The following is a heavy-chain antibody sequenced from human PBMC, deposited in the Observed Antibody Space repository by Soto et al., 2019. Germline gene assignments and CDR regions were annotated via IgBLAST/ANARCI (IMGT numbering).Heavy chain of an antibody. V-gene: IGHV3-66*01. Sequence: GSLRLSCAASGFTISSNYMSWVRQAPGKGLEWVSVIYSGGSTYYADSVKGRFTIPRDNSKNTLYLQMNSLRAEDTAVYYCARADDVRRRYFASYYYYYMDVWGKGTTVTVS. CDR1: GFTISSNY. D-gene: IGHD3-3*01. CDR2: IYSGGST. CDR3: ARADDVRRRYFASYYYYYMDV. J-gene: IGHJ6*03.